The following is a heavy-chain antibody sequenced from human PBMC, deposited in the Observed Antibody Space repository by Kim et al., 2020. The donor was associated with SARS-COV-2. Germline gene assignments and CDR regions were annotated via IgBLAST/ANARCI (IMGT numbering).Heavy chain of an antibody. V-gene: IGHV3-23*01. J-gene: IGHJ6*02. D-gene: IGHD6-13*01. Sequence: GGSLRLSCAASGFTFSSYAMSWVRQAPGKGLEWVSAISGSGGSTYYADSVKGRFTISRDNSKNTLYLQMNSLRAEDTAVYYCAKDQKRLPFQYSSSWAGLYYYYGMDVWGQGTTVTVSS. CDR3: AKDQKRLPFQYSSSWAGLYYYYGMDV. CDR1: GFTFSSYA. CDR2: ISGSGGST.